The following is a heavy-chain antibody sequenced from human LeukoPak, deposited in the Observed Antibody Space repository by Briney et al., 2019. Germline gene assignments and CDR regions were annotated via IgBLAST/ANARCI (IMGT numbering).Heavy chain of an antibody. D-gene: IGHD6-19*01. CDR1: GYTFTYRY. CDR2: ITPFNGNT. J-gene: IGHJ4*02. Sequence: GASVKVSCKASGYTFTYRYLHWVRQAPGQALEWMGWITPFNGNTNYAQKFQDRVTITRDRSMSTAYMELSSLGSEDTAMYYCATGIAVAGQFDYWGQGTLVTVSS. CDR3: ATGIAVAGQFDY. V-gene: IGHV1-45*02.